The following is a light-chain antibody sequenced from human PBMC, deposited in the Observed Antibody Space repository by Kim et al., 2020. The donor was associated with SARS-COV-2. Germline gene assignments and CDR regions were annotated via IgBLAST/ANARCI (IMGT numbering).Light chain of an antibody. CDR3: LQHSTYPIT. CDR1: QDIRND. CDR2: GAS. V-gene: IGKV1-17*01. Sequence: ASVGDRVTITCRASQDIRNDLGWYQQNPGRAPKRLSYGASSLQSGVPARFSGSGSGTEFTRTISSVQPEDFATYFCLQHSTYPITFGQGTRLEIK. J-gene: IGKJ5*01.